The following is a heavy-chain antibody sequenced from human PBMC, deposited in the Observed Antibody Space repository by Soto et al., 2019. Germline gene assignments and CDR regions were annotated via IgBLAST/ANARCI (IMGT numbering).Heavy chain of an antibody. CDR1: GGSISSYY. CDR2: IYTSGST. CDR3: ARTRRYGSYSYVMDV. Sequence: KASETLSLTCTVSGGSISSYYWSWIRQPAGKGLEWIGRIYTSGSTNYNPSLRSRITMSVDTPKNQFSLKLTSVTAADTAVYYCARTRRYGSYSYVMDVWGQGTTVTVSS. V-gene: IGHV4-4*07. J-gene: IGHJ6*02. D-gene: IGHD1-1*01.